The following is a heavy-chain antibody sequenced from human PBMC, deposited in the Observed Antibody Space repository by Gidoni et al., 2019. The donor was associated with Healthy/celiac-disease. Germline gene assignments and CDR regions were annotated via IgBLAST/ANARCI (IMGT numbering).Heavy chain of an antibody. J-gene: IGHJ6*02. CDR3: ARGGEMATIRVGFQDYYYYYGMDV. Sequence: EVQLLESGGGLVQPGGSLRLSCAASGFTFSSYAMRWVRPAPGKGLEWVSAISGSGGSTYYADSVKGRFTISRDNSKNTLYLQMNSLRAEDTAVYYCARGGEMATIRVGFQDYYYYYGMDVWDQGTTVTVSS. D-gene: IGHD5-12*01. V-gene: IGHV3-23*01. CDR2: ISGSGGST. CDR1: GFTFSSYA.